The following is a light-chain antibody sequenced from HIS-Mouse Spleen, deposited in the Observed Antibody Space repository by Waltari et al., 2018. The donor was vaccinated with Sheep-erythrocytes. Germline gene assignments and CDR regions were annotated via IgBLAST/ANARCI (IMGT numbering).Light chain of an antibody. Sequence: QSALTQPASVSGSPGQSITISCTGTSSDVGGYNYVSWYQQHPGKAPKLMIYDVSNRPSGVSNRLSGSKSGNTASLTISGLQAEDEADYYCSSYTSSSTSWVFGGGTKLTVL. CDR3: SSYTSSSTSWV. CDR1: SSDVGGYNY. V-gene: IGLV2-14*03. J-gene: IGLJ3*02. CDR2: DVS.